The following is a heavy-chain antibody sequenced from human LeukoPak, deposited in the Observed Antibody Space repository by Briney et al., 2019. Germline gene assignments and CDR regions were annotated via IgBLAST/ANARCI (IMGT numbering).Heavy chain of an antibody. CDR3: ARERIAVAGTGAPSDAFDI. CDR1: GYTFTGYY. CDR2: INPSGGST. J-gene: IGHJ3*02. D-gene: IGHD6-19*01. V-gene: IGHV1-46*01. Sequence: ASVKVSCKASGYTFTGYYMHWVRQAPGQGLEWMGIINPSGGSTSYAQKFQGRVTMTRDTSTSTVYMELSSLRSEDTAVYYCARERIAVAGTGAPSDAFDIWGQGTMVTVSS.